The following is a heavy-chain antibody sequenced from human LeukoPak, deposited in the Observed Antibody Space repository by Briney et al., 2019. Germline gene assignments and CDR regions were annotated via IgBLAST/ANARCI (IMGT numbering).Heavy chain of an antibody. J-gene: IGHJ2*01. Sequence: PSETLSLTCTVSGGSISSYYWSWIRQPPGKGLEWIGEINHSGSTNYNPSLKSRVTISVDTSKNQFSLKLSSVTAADTAVYYCARGPKRFPKIFDLWGRGTLVTVSS. V-gene: IGHV4-34*01. CDR2: INHSGST. D-gene: IGHD3-10*01. CDR3: ARGPKRFPKIFDL. CDR1: GGSISSYY.